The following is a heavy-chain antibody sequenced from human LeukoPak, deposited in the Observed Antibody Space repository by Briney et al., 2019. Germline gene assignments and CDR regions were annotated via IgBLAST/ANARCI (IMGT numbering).Heavy chain of an antibody. J-gene: IGHJ4*02. CDR1: GGSFSGYY. D-gene: IGHD4-11*01. CDR3: ASRYDYSNLDY. CDR2: INHSGST. Sequence: PSETLSLTCAVYGGSFSGYYWSWIRQPPGKGLEWIGEINHSGSTNYNPSLKSRVTISVDTSKNQFSLKLNSVTAADTAVYYCASRYDYSNLDYWGQGTLVTVSS. V-gene: IGHV4-34*01.